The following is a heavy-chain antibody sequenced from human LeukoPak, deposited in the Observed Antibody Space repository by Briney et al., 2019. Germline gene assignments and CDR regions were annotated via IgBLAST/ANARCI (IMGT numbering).Heavy chain of an antibody. Sequence: QPGGSLRLSCAASGFTFSSYAISWVRQAPGKGLEWISTISGGGGSTWYTDSVKGRFTISRDSSKNTLYLQMNSLRADDTAVYYCAIGGGLLWMGEFPRFFDSWGQGTLVTVFS. CDR2: ISGGGGST. V-gene: IGHV3-23*01. CDR3: AIGGGLLWMGEFPRFFDS. CDR1: GFTFSSYA. D-gene: IGHD3-16*01. J-gene: IGHJ4*02.